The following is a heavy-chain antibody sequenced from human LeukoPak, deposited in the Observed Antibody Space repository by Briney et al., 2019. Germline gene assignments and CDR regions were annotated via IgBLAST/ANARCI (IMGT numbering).Heavy chain of an antibody. J-gene: IGHJ4*02. Sequence: TGGSLRLSCAASGFTFSSYSMNWVRQAPGKGLEWVSYISSSSSTIYYADSVKGRFTISRDNAKNSLYLQMNSLRAEDTAVYYCARDFLFARGNGGDYWGQGTLVTVSS. CDR2: ISSSSSTI. D-gene: IGHD7-27*01. V-gene: IGHV3-48*01. CDR3: ARDFLFARGNGGDY. CDR1: GFTFSSYS.